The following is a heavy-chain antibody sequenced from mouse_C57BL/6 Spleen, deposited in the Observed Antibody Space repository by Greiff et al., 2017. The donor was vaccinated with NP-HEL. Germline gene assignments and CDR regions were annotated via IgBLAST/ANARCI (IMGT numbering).Heavy chain of an antibody. J-gene: IGHJ2*01. Sequence: QVQLQQPGAELVMPGASVKLSCKASGYTFTSYWMHWVKQRPGQGLEWIGEIDPSDSYTNYNQKFKGKSTLTVDKSSSTAYMQLSSLTSEDSAVYYCARVDGSSLDDWDQGTTLTGSS. D-gene: IGHD1-1*01. CDR3: ARVDGSSLDD. V-gene: IGHV1-69*01. CDR2: IDPSDSYT. CDR1: GYTFTSYW.